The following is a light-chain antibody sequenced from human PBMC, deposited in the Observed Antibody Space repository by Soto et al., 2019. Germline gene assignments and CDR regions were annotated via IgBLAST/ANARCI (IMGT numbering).Light chain of an antibody. J-gene: IGKJ1*01. V-gene: IGKV3-15*01. CDR1: QSVDRD. CDR3: QQYNIWPPWT. CDR2: GAS. Sequence: ELVLTQSPATLSLSLGEVATLSCRASQSVDRDLAWYRQKPGQPPSLLIHGASTRATGVPARFSGSGSETEFALVITSLQSEDFAVYYCQQYNIWPPWTFGQGTKVDIK.